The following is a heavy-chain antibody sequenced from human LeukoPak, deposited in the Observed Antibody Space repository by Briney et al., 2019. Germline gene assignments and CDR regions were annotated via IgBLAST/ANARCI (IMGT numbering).Heavy chain of an antibody. CDR3: ARDPYSGSYGDYYYYYMDV. V-gene: IGHV3-48*04. CDR2: ITSSISTI. Sequence: GGSLRLSCAASGFPFSSYSMNWVRQAPGKGLEWISYITSSISTIYYADSVKGRFTISRDNAKSSLYLQMNSLRAEDTAVYYCARDPYSGSYGDYYYYYMDVWGKGTTVTISS. D-gene: IGHD1-26*01. J-gene: IGHJ6*03. CDR1: GFPFSSYS.